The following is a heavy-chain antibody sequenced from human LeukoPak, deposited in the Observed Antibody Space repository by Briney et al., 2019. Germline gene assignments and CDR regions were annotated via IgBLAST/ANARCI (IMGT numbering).Heavy chain of an antibody. V-gene: IGHV3-53*01. CDR1: GFTVSINY. Sequence: GGSLRLSCAASGFTVSINYMSWVRQAPGKGLEGVSVIYSGGNTYYSDSVKGRFTISRDNSKNTVYLQMNSLRAEDTAVYYCARGETSSYDYWGQGTLVTVSS. J-gene: IGHJ4*02. CDR2: IYSGGNT. CDR3: ARGETSSYDY. D-gene: IGHD2-2*01.